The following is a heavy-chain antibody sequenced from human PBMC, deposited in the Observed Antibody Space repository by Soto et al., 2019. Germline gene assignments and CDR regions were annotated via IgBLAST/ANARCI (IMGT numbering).Heavy chain of an antibody. J-gene: IGHJ3*02. D-gene: IGHD3-10*01. CDR2: IYHSGGI. Sequence: PSWRMDLGCTSCSACVRRWMFWSCVRQTPGKGLEWIGEIYHSGGINHNPSLKSRVTMSVDKSNNQFSLKMTSVTAADTAVYYCASKFGELLADAFDIWGQGTVVTVS. V-gene: IGHV4-4*02. CDR1: SACVRRWMF. CDR3: ASKFGELLADAFDI.